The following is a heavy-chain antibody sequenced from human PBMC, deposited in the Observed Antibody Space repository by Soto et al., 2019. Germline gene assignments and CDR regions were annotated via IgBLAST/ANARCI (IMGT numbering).Heavy chain of an antibody. D-gene: IGHD2-15*01. CDR1: GFTFSGYG. CDR3: APPVFCRGGSCKYVFFAI. J-gene: IGHJ3*02. Sequence: GGSLRLSCAASGFTFSGYGMHWVRQAPGKGLEWVAVIWYDGSNKYYADSVKGRFAMSRDTSENTLYLQMNSLGAEDTAAYYCAPPVFCRGGSCKYVFFAIGGKGTMVTVSS. V-gene: IGHV3-33*01. CDR2: IWYDGSNK.